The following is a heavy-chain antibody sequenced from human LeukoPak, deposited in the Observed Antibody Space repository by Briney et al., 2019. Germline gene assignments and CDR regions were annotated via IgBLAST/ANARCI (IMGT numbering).Heavy chain of an antibody. CDR3: ARVSDYGDYGDY. Sequence: GGSLRLSCAASGFTFSSYAMHWVRQAPGKGLEYVSAISSNGGSTYYANSVKGRFTISRDNSKNTLYLQMGSLRAEDMAVYYCARVSDYGDYGDYWGQGTLVTVSS. V-gene: IGHV3-64*01. CDR2: ISSNGGST. CDR1: GFTFSSYA. D-gene: IGHD4-17*01. J-gene: IGHJ4*02.